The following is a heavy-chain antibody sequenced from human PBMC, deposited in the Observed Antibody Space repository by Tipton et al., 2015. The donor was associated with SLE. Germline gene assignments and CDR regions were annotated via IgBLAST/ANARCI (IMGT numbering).Heavy chain of an antibody. J-gene: IGHJ3*02. Sequence: TLSLTCTVSGGSISSSSYYWGWIRQPPGKGLEWIGSIYYSGSTNYNPSLKSRVTISVDTSKNQFSLKLSSVTAADTAVYYCARDLYFHAGYSSSPDDAFDIWGQGTMVTVSS. CDR1: GGSISSSSYY. V-gene: IGHV4-39*02. D-gene: IGHD6-6*01. CDR2: IYYSGST. CDR3: ARDLYFHAGYSSSPDDAFDI.